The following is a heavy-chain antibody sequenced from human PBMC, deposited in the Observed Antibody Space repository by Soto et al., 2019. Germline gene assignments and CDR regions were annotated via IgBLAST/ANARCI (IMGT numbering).Heavy chain of an antibody. V-gene: IGHV3-21*01. D-gene: IGHD3-3*01. CDR2: ITSSSSYI. CDR1: GFTFSTYS. Sequence: GGSLRLSCAASGFTFSTYSMNWVRQAPGKGLEWVSSITSSSSYIYYADLLKGRFTISRDNTKKSLYLQMNSLRAEDTAVYFCARGTGDYDFWSGYHATDYFDYWGQGTLVTVSS. CDR3: ARGTGDYDFWSGYHATDYFDY. J-gene: IGHJ4*02.